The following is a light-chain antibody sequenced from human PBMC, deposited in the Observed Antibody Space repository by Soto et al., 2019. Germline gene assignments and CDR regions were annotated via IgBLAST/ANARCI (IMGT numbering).Light chain of an antibody. J-gene: IGLJ1*01. CDR3: QSYDSSLSGYYV. CDR2: GNS. CDR1: SSNIGAGYD. V-gene: IGLV1-40*01. Sequence: QSVLTQPPSVSGAPGQRVTISGTGSSSNIGAGYDVHGYQQLPGTAPKLLIYGNSNRPSGVPDRFSGSKSGTSASLAITGLQAEDEADYYCQSYDSSLSGYYVFGTGTKLTVL.